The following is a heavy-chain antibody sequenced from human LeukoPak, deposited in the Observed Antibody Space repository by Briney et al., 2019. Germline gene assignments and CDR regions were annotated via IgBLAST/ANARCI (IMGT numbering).Heavy chain of an antibody. V-gene: IGHV4-31*03. CDR1: GGSISSGGYY. J-gene: IGHJ3*02. CDR2: IYYSGST. CDR3: ARDPVVIDGYNVHDAFDI. Sequence: SGTLSLTCTVSGGSISSGGYYWSWIRQHPGKGLEWIGYIYYSGSTYYNPSLKSRVTISVDTSKNQFSLKLSSVTAADTAVYYCARDPVVIDGYNVHDAFDIWGQGTMVTVSS. D-gene: IGHD5-24*01.